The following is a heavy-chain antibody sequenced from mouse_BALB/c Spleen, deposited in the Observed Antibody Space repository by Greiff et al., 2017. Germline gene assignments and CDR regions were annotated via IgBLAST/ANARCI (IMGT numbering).Heavy chain of an antibody. CDR2: ISSGGSYT. D-gene: IGHD2-10*02. CDR3: ARDLGYGSHYYAMDY. CDR1: GFTFSSYA. V-gene: IGHV5-9-4*01. J-gene: IGHJ4*01. Sequence: EVKLVESGGGLVKPGGSLKLSCAASGFTFSSYAMSWVRQSPEKRLEWVAEISSGGSYTYYPDTVTGRFTISRDNAKNTLYLEMSSLRSEDTAMYYCARDLGYGSHYYAMDYWGQGTSVTVSS.